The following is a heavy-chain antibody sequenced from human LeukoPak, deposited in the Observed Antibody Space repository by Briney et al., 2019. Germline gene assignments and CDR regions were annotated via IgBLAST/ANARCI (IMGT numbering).Heavy chain of an antibody. V-gene: IGHV3-9*01. D-gene: IGHD4-23*01. CDR1: GFTFDDYA. J-gene: IGHJ4*02. CDR3: ARGGVRPDY. CDR2: IGWNSGSI. Sequence: GGSLRLSCAASGFTFDDYAMHWVRQAPGKGLEWVSGIGWNSGSIGYADSVKGRLTISRDNAKNSLYLQMDSLRADDTALYYCARGGVRPDYWGQGTLVTVSS.